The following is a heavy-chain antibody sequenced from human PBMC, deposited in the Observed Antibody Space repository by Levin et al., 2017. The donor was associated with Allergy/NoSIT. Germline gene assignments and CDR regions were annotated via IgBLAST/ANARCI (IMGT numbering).Heavy chain of an antibody. CDR2: IYYSGST. CDR1: GGSVSSGSYY. CDR3: ARVNDFWSGSGNYYYYGMDV. V-gene: IGHV4-61*01. Sequence: KTSETLSLTCTVSGGSVSSGSYYWSWIRQPPGKGLEWIGYIYYSGSTNYNPSLKSRVTISVDTSKNQFSLKLSSVTAADTAVYYCARVNDFWSGSGNYYYYGMDVWGQGTTVTVSS. D-gene: IGHD3-3*01. J-gene: IGHJ6*02.